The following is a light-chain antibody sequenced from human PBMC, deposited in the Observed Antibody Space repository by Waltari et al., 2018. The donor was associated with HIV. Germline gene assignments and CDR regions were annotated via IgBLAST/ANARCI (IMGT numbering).Light chain of an antibody. CDR2: KDS. CDR1: ALSKHY. CDR3: QSGHNSDSI. J-gene: IGLJ2*01. V-gene: IGLV3-25*03. Sequence: SYELTQAPSVSVSPGQTAKITCSGDALSKHYVYWYQQKPGQAPLMMIFKDSEWPSEIPARFSASSSGSTSILTISGVQAEDEADYYCQSGHNSDSIFGGGTKLTVL.